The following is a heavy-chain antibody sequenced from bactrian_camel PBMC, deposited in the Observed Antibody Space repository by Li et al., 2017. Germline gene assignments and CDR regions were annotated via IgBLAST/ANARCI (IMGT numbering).Heavy chain of an antibody. Sequence: HVQLVESGGGSVQAGGSLRLSCAASGYDTYCLGWFRQRPGEEREGLAAIDSDGRTSYADSVKGRFTISQDNAKNTLYLQMNSLKPEDTAMYHCAASGGQLGRWCYEFPVNWVSWLYNWGQGTQVTVS. V-gene: IGHV3S55*01. CDR3: AASGGQLGRWCYEFPVNWVSWLYN. CDR2: IDSDGRT. J-gene: IGHJ4*01. D-gene: IGHD3*01. CDR1: GYDTYC.